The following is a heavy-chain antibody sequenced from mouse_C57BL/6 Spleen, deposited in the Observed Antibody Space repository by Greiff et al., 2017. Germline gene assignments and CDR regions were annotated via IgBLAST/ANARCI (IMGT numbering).Heavy chain of an antibody. CDR1: GYAFSSSW. CDR3: ARDTTVVAIYWYFDV. J-gene: IGHJ1*03. V-gene: IGHV1-82*01. D-gene: IGHD1-1*01. Sequence: VKLMEPGPELVKPGASVKISCKASGYAFSSSWMNWVKQRPGKGLEWIGRIYPGDGDTNYNGKFKGKATLTADKSSSTAYMQLSSLTSEDSAVYFCARDTTVVAIYWYFDVWGTGTTVTVSS. CDR2: IYPGDGDT.